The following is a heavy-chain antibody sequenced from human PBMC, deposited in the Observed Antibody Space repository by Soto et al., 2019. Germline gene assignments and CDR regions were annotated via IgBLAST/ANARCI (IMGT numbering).Heavy chain of an antibody. CDR3: ARNGTYSSYLSHYSGMDV. CDR2: IVPMLGTP. CDR1: GGTFDNFI. V-gene: IGHV1-69*01. J-gene: IGHJ6*02. D-gene: IGHD1-26*01. Sequence: QVQLVQSGAEVKEPGSSVRVSCKASGGTFDNFIMNWVRQTPGQGLEWMGGIVPMLGTPTYAEKFKGRVTISATGATSTMYMEVTSLRSEDTAIYYCARNGTYSSYLSHYSGMDVWGQGTTVTVSS.